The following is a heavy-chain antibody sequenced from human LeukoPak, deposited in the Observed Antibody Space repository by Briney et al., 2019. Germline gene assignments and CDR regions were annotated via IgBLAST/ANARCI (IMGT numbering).Heavy chain of an antibody. J-gene: IGHJ4*02. D-gene: IGHD3-22*01. CDR3: ARHSTGYYYYDSSGYYDY. Sequence: SETLSLTCAVYGGSFSGYYWSWIRQPPGKGLEWIGEINHSGSTNYNPSLKSRVTISVDTSKNQFSLKLSSVTAADTAVYYCARHSTGYYYYDSSGYYDYWGQGTLVTVSP. CDR1: GGSFSGYY. V-gene: IGHV4-34*01. CDR2: INHSGST.